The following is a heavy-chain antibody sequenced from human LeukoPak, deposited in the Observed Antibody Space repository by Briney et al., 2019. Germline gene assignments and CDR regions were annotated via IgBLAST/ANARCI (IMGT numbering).Heavy chain of an antibody. CDR3: ARDSLVSGDY. D-gene: IGHD6-6*01. Sequence: VASVTVSCTASGYTFTSYGISWVRQAPGQGLEWMGRIDPNSGGTSYAQKFQGRVTMTRDMSISTAYMDLSRLTSDDTAVYYCARDSLVSGDYWGQGTLVAVSS. CDR2: IDPNSGGT. J-gene: IGHJ4*02. V-gene: IGHV1-2*06. CDR1: GYTFTSYG.